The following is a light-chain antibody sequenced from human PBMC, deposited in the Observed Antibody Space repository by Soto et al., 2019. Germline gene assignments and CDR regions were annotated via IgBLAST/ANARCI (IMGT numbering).Light chain of an antibody. CDR3: QQYDSAPRT. J-gene: IGKJ1*01. CDR1: QSVSSN. Sequence: EIVMTQSPATLSVSPGERATLSCRASQSVSSNLAWYQQKPGQAPRLLIYGASTRATGIPARFSGSGSGTDFTLTLSRLEPDDFAVYWCQQYDSAPRTFGQGTKVDIK. V-gene: IGKV3-15*01. CDR2: GAS.